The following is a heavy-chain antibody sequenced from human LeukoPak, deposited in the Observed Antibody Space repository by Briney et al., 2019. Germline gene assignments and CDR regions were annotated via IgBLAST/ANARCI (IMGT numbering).Heavy chain of an antibody. V-gene: IGHV4-59*01. Sequence: PSETLSLTCTVSGDSISSYYWSWIRQPPGKRLEWIGCISDSGSTNYNPSLKSRVTISVDTSKSQFPLRLSSVTAADTAVYYCARGPYSGSYFEYFQHWGQGTLVTVSS. CDR1: GDSISSYY. D-gene: IGHD1-26*01. J-gene: IGHJ1*01. CDR3: ARGPYSGSYFEYFQH. CDR2: ISDSGST.